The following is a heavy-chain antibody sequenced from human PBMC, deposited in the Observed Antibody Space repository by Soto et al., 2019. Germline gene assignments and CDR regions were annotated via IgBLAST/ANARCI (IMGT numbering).Heavy chain of an antibody. Sequence: ASVKVSCKASGGTFSSYAISWVRQAPGQGLEWMGGIIPIFGTANYAQKFQGRVTITADESTSTAYMELSSLRSEDTAVYYCARDNDIVVVPAARRGMDVWGQGTTVTVSS. V-gene: IGHV1-69*13. J-gene: IGHJ6*02. CDR3: ARDNDIVVVPAARRGMDV. CDR1: GGTFSSYA. CDR2: IIPIFGTA. D-gene: IGHD2-2*01.